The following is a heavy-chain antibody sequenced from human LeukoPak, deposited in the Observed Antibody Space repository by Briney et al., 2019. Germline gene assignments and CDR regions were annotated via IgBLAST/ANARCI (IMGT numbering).Heavy chain of an antibody. CDR3: ARDCSSCGRSGGAFDI. V-gene: IGHV3-48*03. D-gene: IGHD2-15*01. CDR1: GFTFSSYE. CDR2: ISSSGSTI. Sequence: GGSLRLSCAASGFTFSSYEMNWVRQAPGKGLEWVSYISSSGSTIYYADSVKGRFTISRDNAKNSLYLQMNSLRAEDTAVYYCARDCSSCGRSGGAFDIWGQGTMVTVSS. J-gene: IGHJ3*02.